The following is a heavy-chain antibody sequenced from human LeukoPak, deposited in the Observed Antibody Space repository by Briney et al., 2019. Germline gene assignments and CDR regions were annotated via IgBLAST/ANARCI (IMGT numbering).Heavy chain of an antibody. V-gene: IGHV1-8*01. CDR3: ARGGIAAAGPRAEYFQH. CDR1: GYTFSAYD. CDR2: MNPNSGNT. J-gene: IGHJ1*01. Sequence: ASVKVSCKASGYTFSAYDINWVRQATGQGLEWMGWMNPNSGNTGFAQKFQGRVTMTRDTSINTAYMELSNLRSEDTAVYYCARGGIAAAGPRAEYFQHWGQGTLVTVSS. D-gene: IGHD6-13*01.